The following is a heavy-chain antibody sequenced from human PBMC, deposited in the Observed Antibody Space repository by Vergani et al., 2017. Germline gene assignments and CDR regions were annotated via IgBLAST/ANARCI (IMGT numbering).Heavy chain of an antibody. V-gene: IGHV4-39*01. CDR1: GGSISSSSYY. CDR3: SRHLAYGGCDCYPYYYGMDV. CDR2: IYYSGST. J-gene: IGHJ6*02. Sequence: QLQLQESGPGLVKPSETLSLTCTVSGGSISSSSYYWGWIRQPPGKGLEWIGSIYYSGSTYYNPSLKSRVTISVDTSKNHFSLKLSSVTAADTAVYYCSRHLAYGGCDCYPYYYGMDVWGQGP. D-gene: IGHD2-21*02.